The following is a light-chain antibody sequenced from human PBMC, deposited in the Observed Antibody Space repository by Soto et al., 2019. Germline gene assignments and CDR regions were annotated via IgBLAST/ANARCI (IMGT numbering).Light chain of an antibody. CDR3: QNWGSGIRV. J-gene: IGLJ3*02. Sequence: QLVLTQSPSASASLGASVKITCTLSSGHTTYVVAWLQQQPEKAPRYLMKVNGDGSHTRGDGIPDRFSGSSSGAERYLTIPSLQSEDEAFYYCQNWGSGIRVFGGGTQLTVL. V-gene: IGLV4-69*01. CDR1: SGHTTYV. CDR2: VNGDGSH.